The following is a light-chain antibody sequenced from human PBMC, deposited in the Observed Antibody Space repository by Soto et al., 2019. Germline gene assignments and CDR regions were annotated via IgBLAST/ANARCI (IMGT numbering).Light chain of an antibody. V-gene: IGKV3-20*01. Sequence: EIVLTQSPGTLSLSPGERATLSCRGSQSISSGYLAWYQQKPGQAPRLLIYGASSRATGIPDRFSGSGSETDFTLTISRLEPEDFAVYYCQRYGTSLTWTFGQGTKVDIK. CDR2: GAS. J-gene: IGKJ1*01. CDR1: QSISSGY. CDR3: QRYGTSLTWT.